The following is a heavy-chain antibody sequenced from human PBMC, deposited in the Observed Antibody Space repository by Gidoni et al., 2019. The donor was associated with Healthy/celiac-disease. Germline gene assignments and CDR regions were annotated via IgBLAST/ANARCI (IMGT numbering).Heavy chain of an antibody. J-gene: IGHJ3*02. CDR3: AKDMGGRRFWSGYSFRGDAFDI. Sequence: EVQLVESGGGLVQPGRSLRLSCAASGFTFDDYAMHWVRQAPGKGLEWGSGISWNSGSVGYADSVKGRFTISRDNAKNSLYLQMNSLRAEDTALYYCAKDMGGRRFWSGYSFRGDAFDIWGQGTMVTVSS. CDR1: GFTFDDYA. CDR2: ISWNSGSV. D-gene: IGHD3-3*01. V-gene: IGHV3-9*01.